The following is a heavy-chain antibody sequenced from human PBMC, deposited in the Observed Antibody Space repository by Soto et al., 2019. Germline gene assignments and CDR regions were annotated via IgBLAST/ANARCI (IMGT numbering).Heavy chain of an antibody. CDR1: GGSISSGGYY. J-gene: IGHJ5*02. V-gene: IGHV4-61*08. CDR3: ARRGVSYCSGGSCQEGNWFDP. Sequence: PSETLSLTCTVSGGSISSGGYYWSWIRQHPGKGLEWIGYIYYSGSTNYNPSLKSRVTISVDTSKNQFSLKLSSVTAADTAVYYCARRGVSYCSGGSCQEGNWFDPWGQGTLVTVSS. D-gene: IGHD2-15*01. CDR2: IYYSGST.